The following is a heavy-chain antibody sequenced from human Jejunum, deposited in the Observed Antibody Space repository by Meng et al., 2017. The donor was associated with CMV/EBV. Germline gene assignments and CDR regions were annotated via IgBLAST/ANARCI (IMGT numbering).Heavy chain of an antibody. D-gene: IGHD4-17*01. CDR1: GESFSGYY. V-gene: IGHV4-34*01. CDR3: ARVGGAQHGDFDF. J-gene: IGHJ4*02. Sequence: VALQQWGQGPLKPSETLSPTCTVYGESFSGYYWTWIRQPPGKGLEWIGEINHSGSTNYNPSLKSRVTILVDTSKRQFSLRLSFVTAADTAVYYCARVGGAQHGDFDFWGQGTLVTVSS. CDR2: INHSGST.